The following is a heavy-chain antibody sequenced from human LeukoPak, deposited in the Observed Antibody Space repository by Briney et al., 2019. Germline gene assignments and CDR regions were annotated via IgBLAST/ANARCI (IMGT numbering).Heavy chain of an antibody. CDR2: IYWNDDD. Sequence: SGPTLVKPTQTLTLTCTFSGFSLTSSGVALGWLRQPPGKAPEWLAVIYWNDDDRYSPSLESRMSITKDTSKNQVVLTITDMNPVDTATYYCAHKRWGGYNAFDHWGQGTLVTVSS. CDR3: AHKRWGGYNAFDH. CDR1: GFSLTSSGVA. V-gene: IGHV2-5*01. D-gene: IGHD5-24*01. J-gene: IGHJ4*02.